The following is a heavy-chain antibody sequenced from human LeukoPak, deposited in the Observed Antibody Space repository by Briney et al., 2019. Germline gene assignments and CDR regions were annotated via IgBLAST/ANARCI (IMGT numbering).Heavy chain of an antibody. Sequence: GESLKISCKGSGYSFTSYWIGWVRQMPGKGLEWMGIIYPGDSDTRYSPSFQGQVTISADKSISTAYLQWSSLRASDTATYYCATSSYSSSSPGWFDPWGQGTLVTVSS. D-gene: IGHD6-6*01. J-gene: IGHJ5*02. CDR3: ATSSYSSSSPGWFDP. CDR1: GYSFTSYW. CDR2: IYPGDSDT. V-gene: IGHV5-51*01.